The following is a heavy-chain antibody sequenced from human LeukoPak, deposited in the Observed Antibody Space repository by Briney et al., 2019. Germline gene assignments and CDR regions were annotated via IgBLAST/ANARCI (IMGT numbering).Heavy chain of an antibody. CDR2: LSWNSGTI. CDR3: ARGNSGSYSQDWFDP. V-gene: IGHV3-9*03. J-gene: IGHJ5*02. Sequence: GGSLRLSCGASGFIFDDYALHWVRQAPGKGLEGVSGLSWNSGTIGYADSVKGRFTISRDNAKNSLYLQMNSLRDDDMALYYCARGNSGSYSQDWFDPWGQGTLVTVSS. D-gene: IGHD1-26*01. CDR1: GFIFDDYA.